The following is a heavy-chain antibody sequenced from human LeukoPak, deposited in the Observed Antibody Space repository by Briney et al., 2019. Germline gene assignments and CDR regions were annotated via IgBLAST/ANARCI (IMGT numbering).Heavy chain of an antibody. D-gene: IGHD6-19*01. CDR2: IWFDGSNK. Sequence: PGGSLRLSCAASGFTFSNYGMHWVRQAPGKGLQWVAVIWFDGSNKYYADSVKSRFTISRDNSKNTLYLQMNSLRVEDTAVYYCARAGYGTGWYPGALDYWGQGTLVTVSS. CDR1: GFTFSNYG. CDR3: ARAGYGTGWYPGALDY. V-gene: IGHV3-33*01. J-gene: IGHJ4*02.